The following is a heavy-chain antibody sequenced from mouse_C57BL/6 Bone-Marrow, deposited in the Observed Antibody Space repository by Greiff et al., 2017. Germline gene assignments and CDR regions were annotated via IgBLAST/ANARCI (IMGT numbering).Heavy chain of an antibody. D-gene: IGHD4-1*01. V-gene: IGHV1-61*01. Sequence: QVHVKQPGAELVRPGSSVKLSCKASGYTFTSYWMDWVKQRPGQGLEWIGNIYPSDSETHYNQKFKDKATLTVDKSSSTAYMQLSSLTSEDSAVYYCAKTGKGYYFDYWGQGTTLTVSS. J-gene: IGHJ2*01. CDR1: GYTFTSYW. CDR3: AKTGKGYYFDY. CDR2: IYPSDSET.